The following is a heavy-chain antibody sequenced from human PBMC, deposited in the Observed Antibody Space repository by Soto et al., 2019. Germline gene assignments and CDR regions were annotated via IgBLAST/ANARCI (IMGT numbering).Heavy chain of an antibody. J-gene: IGHJ5*02. D-gene: IGHD3-3*01. CDR3: ARGEGWYYDFWSGKNWFDP. V-gene: IGHV1-18*01. CDR1: GYTFTSYG. Sequence: ASVKVSCKASGYTFTSYGISWARQAPGQGLEWMGWISAYNGNTNYAQKLQGRVTMTTDTSTSTAYMELRSLRSDDTAVYYCARGEGWYYDFWSGKNWFDPWGQGTLVTVSS. CDR2: ISAYNGNT.